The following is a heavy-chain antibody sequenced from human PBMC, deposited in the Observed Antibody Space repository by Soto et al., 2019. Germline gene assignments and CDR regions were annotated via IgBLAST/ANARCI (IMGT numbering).Heavy chain of an antibody. J-gene: IGHJ4*02. V-gene: IGHV4-61*01. Sequence: QVQLQESGPGLVKPSETLSLTCTVSGVSVSSGSYYWSWIRQPPGKGLEWIGYIYYSGSTNYNPSLKSRVTISVDTSKNQFSLKLSSVTAADTAVYYCERDLGGRFLGYWGQGTLVTVSS. D-gene: IGHD3-3*01. CDR1: GVSVSSGSYY. CDR2: IYYSGST. CDR3: ERDLGGRFLGY.